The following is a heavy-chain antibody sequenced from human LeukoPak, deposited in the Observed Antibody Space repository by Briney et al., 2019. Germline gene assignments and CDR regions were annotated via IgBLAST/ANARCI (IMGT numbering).Heavy chain of an antibody. V-gene: IGHV3-11*01. J-gene: IGHJ6*03. Sequence: KPGGSLRLSGAASGFTFSDYYMSWIRQAPGKGREWVSYINSSGSTIYYADSVKGRFTISRDNAKNSLYLQMNSLRAEDTAVYYCARDHIVVVTAPNNIYYYYYTDVWGKGTTVTVSS. CDR3: ARDHIVVVTAPNNIYYYYYTDV. CDR1: GFTFSDYY. D-gene: IGHD2-21*02. CDR2: INSSGSTI.